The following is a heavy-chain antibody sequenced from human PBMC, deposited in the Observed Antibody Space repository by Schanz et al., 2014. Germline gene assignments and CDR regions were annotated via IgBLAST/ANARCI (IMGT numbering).Heavy chain of an antibody. V-gene: IGHV3-23*01. CDR3: ARSMIIVDKAFDY. J-gene: IGHJ4*02. Sequence: EVQLLESGGDLVQPGRSLRLSCAASGFTFSSYSLAWVRQAPGKGLEWVSTISGSGGSTFYADSVKGRFTISRDNSKTTMYRQMNSMRVAATDVYYCARSMIIVDKAFDYWGQGTLVTVSS. CDR2: ISGSGGST. CDR1: GFTFSSYS. D-gene: IGHD3-22*01.